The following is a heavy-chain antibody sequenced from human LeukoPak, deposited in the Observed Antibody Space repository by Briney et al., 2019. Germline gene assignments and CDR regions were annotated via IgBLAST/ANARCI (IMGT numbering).Heavy chain of an antibody. CDR1: GFTLSDDE. CDR3: ARVGVLTGYPYYYYYYMDV. Sequence: GGSLRLSCAASGFTLSDDEMSWVRQAPGKGLEWVSYISSSGSTRYYADSVKGRFTISRDNAENSMYLLMNSLRAEDTAVYYCARVGVLTGYPYYYYYYMDVWGKGTTVIISS. J-gene: IGHJ6*03. CDR2: ISSSGSTR. D-gene: IGHD3-9*01. V-gene: IGHV3-48*03.